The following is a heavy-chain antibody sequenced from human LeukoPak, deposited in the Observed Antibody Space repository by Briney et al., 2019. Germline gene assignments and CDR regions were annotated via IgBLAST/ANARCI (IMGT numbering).Heavy chain of an antibody. CDR1: GFTFSSYW. D-gene: IGHD3-10*02. CDR3: AELGITMIGGV. V-gene: IGHV3-7*01. CDR2: IKQDGSEK. Sequence: GGSLRLSCTASGFTFSSYWMTWVRQAPGKGLEWVTNIKQDGSEKYYVDSVKGRFTISRDNAKNSLYLQMNSLRAEDTAVYYCAELGITMIGGVWGKGTTVTISS. J-gene: IGHJ6*04.